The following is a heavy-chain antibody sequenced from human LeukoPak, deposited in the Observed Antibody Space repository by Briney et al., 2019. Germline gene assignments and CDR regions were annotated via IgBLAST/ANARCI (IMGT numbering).Heavy chain of an antibody. J-gene: IGHJ4*02. CDR3: ARTSGYDPAIAY. CDR1: GYTFTGYY. Sequence: GASVKVYCKPSGYTFTGYYMHWVRQAPGQGLEWMGWINPNSGGTNYAQKFQGRVTMTRDTSISTAYMELSRLRSDDTAVYYCARTSGYDPAIAYWGQGTLVTVSS. CDR2: INPNSGGT. V-gene: IGHV1-2*02. D-gene: IGHD5-12*01.